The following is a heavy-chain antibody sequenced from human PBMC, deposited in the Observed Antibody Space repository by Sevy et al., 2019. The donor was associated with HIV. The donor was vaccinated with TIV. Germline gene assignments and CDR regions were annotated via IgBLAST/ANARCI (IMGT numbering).Heavy chain of an antibody. J-gene: IGHJ4*02. D-gene: IGHD3-10*01. CDR2: IYYSGST. V-gene: IGHV4-30-4*01. CDR3: ARDRATMIRGVIKGYYFDS. Sequence: SETLSLTCTVSGGSISSGDYYWSWIRQPPGKGLDWIGYIYYSGSTYYNPSLKSRVTISVDKSRKLFSLTLTSVTAADTAVYYCARDRATMIRGVIKGYYFDSWGQGTLVTVSS. CDR1: GGSISSGDYY.